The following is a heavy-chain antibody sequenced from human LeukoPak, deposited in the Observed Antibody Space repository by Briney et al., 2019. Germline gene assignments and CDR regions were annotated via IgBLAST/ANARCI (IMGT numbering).Heavy chain of an antibody. V-gene: IGHV1-46*04. CDR2: ISPSGDYT. J-gene: IGHJ4*02. CDR1: GYTFSSYY. Sequence: ASVKVSCKASGYTFSSYYMHWVRQAPGQGLEWMGIISPSGDYTRYAQKLQGRVSMTLDTSTSTVYMALNSLESEDTSMYNCARDNSGWSFDYWGQGTLVTVTS. CDR3: ARDNSGWSFDY. D-gene: IGHD6-19*01.